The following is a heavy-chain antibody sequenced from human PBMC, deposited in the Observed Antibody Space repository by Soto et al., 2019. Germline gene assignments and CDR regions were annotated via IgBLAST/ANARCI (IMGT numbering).Heavy chain of an antibody. CDR1: GGSFSGYY. Sequence: SETLSLTCAVYGGSFSGYYWSWIRQPPGKGLEWIGEINHSGSTNYNPSLKSRVTISVDASKNQFSLKLSSVTAADTAVYYCARGQGLRGAARSGTLDYWGQGTLVTVSS. CDR2: INHSGST. J-gene: IGHJ4*02. V-gene: IGHV4-34*01. CDR3: ARGQGLRGAARSGTLDY. D-gene: IGHD6-25*01.